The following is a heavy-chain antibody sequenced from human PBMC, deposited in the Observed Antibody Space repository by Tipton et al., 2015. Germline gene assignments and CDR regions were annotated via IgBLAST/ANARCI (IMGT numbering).Heavy chain of an antibody. CDR2: FFHSGNT. D-gene: IGHD4-17*01. CDR1: GYSISSGYY. V-gene: IGHV4-38-2*01. CDR3: ARSRYTVTPDS. Sequence: TLSLTCDVSGYSISSGYYWSWIRQPPGKGLGWIGSFFHSGNTFHNPSLRSRVIISVDTSKNQISLTVPSVTAADTAVYYCARSRYTVTPDSWGQGTLVTVSS. J-gene: IGHJ4*02.